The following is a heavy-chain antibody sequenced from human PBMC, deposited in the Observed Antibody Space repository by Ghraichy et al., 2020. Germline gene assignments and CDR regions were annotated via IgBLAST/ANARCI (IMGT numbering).Heavy chain of an antibody. Sequence: GGSLRLSCAASGFTFSSYTMHWVRRAPGKGLEWVAVISYDGNNKYYADSVKGRFTISRDNSKNTLYLQMNSLRPEDTAIYYCAREGSIVVVVAASQGAFNIWGQGTAVTVSS. J-gene: IGHJ3*02. CDR1: GFTFSSYT. D-gene: IGHD2-15*01. CDR2: ISYDGNNK. CDR3: AREGSIVVVVAASQGAFNI. V-gene: IGHV3-30*04.